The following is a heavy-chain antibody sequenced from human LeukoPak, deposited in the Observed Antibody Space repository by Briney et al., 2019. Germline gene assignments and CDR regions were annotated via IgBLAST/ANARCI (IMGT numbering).Heavy chain of an antibody. V-gene: IGHV4-39*07. CDR1: GGSISSGSYC. D-gene: IGHD3-22*01. CDR2: IYHSGST. Sequence: SETLSLTCTVSGGSISSGSYCWSWIRQPAGKGLEWIGSIYHSGSTYYNPSLKSRVTISVDTSKNQFSLKLSSVTAADTAVYYCARAKHYYDSSGIGPGAWYFDLWGRGTLVTVSS. CDR3: ARAKHYYDSSGIGPGAWYFDL. J-gene: IGHJ2*01.